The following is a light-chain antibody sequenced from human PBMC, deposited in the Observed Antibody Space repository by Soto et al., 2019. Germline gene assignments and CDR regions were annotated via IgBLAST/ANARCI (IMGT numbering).Light chain of an antibody. J-gene: IGKJ5*01. CDR2: GAS. CDR3: LQHNSYPPT. V-gene: IGKV1-17*03. CDR1: QGISNY. Sequence: DIQMTQSPSAMSASVGDRGTITCRASQGISNYLAWFQQKPGKVPKXLIYGASSLQSGVPSRFSGTGSGTEFTLTISSLQPEDVATYYCLQHNSYPPTFGQGTRLEIK.